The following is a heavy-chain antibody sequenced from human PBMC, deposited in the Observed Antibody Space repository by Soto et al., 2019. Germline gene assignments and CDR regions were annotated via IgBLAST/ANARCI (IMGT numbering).Heavy chain of an antibody. D-gene: IGHD3-22*01. CDR2: MYHSGNT. J-gene: IGHJ4*02. CDR1: GYSISRGYY. V-gene: IGHV4-38-2*01. CDR3: ARVAYFDSSGYYYNFDY. Sequence: PSETLSLTCAVSGYSISRGYYWGWIRQPPGXGLEWIGSMYHSGNTYYNPSLQSRVTISLDTSNNEFSLKLSSVTAADTAVYYCARVAYFDSSGYYYNFDYWGQGTLVTVSS.